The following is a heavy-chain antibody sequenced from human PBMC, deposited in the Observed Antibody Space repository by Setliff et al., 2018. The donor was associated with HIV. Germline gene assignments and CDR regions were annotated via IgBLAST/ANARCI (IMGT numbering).Heavy chain of an antibody. CDR2: IYYSWST. V-gene: IGHV4-39*01. Sequence: SETLSLTCTVSGGYISSSSYYWGWTRQPPGKGLEWIGSIYYSWSTYYNPSLKSRVTISVDTSKNQFSLKLSSVTAADTAVYYCARRQQLWLLYAFDIWGHGTMVTVSS. J-gene: IGHJ3*02. D-gene: IGHD5-18*01. CDR3: ARRQQLWLLYAFDI. CDR1: GGYISSSSYY.